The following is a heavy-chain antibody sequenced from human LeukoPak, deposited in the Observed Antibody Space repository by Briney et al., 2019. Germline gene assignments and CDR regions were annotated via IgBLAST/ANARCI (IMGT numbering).Heavy chain of an antibody. D-gene: IGHD1-14*01. J-gene: IGHJ3*01. CDR2: IYYTGNT. V-gene: IGHV4-59*02. Sequence: PSETLSLTCNVSNGSVSHYYWSWIRQTPGKGLEWIGYIYYTGNTHYNPSLKSRVTISVDTSKNQLSLNLSSVTASDTAVYYCARFSPGAVRAFDFWGLGTQVSVSS. CDR3: ARFSPGAVRAFDF. CDR1: NGSVSHYY.